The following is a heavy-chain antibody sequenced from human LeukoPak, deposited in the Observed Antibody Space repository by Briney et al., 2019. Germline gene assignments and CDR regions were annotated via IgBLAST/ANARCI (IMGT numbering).Heavy chain of an antibody. CDR1: GYTFTSYD. D-gene: IGHD3-10*01. Sequence: ASVKVSCKASGYTFTSYDINWVRQATGQGLEWMGWMNPNSGNTGYAQKFQGRVTMTRNTSISTAYMELSSLRSEDTAVYYCARGITMVRGVITNWFDPGGQGPLVTVPS. CDR3: ARGITMVRGVITNWFDP. J-gene: IGHJ5*02. V-gene: IGHV1-8*01. CDR2: MNPNSGNT.